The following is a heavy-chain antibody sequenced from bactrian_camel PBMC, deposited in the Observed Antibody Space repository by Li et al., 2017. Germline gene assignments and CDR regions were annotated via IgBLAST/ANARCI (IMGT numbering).Heavy chain of an antibody. V-gene: IGHV3S53*01. Sequence: HVQLVESGGGSVQAGGSLRLSCAVSGHTYKQYCMGWFRQVPGKEREGVATINSAEFISYVDSVKGRFTISMDANTLYLQMNSLTPEDSAIYYCVAAPRYSTPCVEPLRTVWNYWGQGTQVTVS. J-gene: IGHJ4*01. CDR2: INSAEFI. CDR1: GHTYKQYC. CDR3: VAAPRYSTPCVEPLRTVWNY. D-gene: IGHD7*01.